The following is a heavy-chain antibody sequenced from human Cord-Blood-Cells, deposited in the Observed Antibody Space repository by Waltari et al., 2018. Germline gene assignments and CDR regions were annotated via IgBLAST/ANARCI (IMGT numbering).Heavy chain of an antibody. CDR3: ARDLDEDGSGSLAPFQH. D-gene: IGHD3-10*01. Sequence: HVQLVQSGAEVKKAWSSVKVSCRASGGPFSSCGIRWVRQALGQGLEWMGGIIPIFGTANHAQKFQGRVTITADESTSTAYMELSSLRSEDTAVYYCARDLDEDGSGSLAPFQHWGQGTLVTVSS. V-gene: IGHV1-69*01. CDR2: IIPIFGTA. CDR1: GGPFSSCG. J-gene: IGHJ1*01.